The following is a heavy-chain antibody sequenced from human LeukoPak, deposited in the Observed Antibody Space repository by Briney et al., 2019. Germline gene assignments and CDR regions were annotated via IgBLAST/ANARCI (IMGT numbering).Heavy chain of an antibody. CDR3: AKDPTNGDPSYYFDY. D-gene: IGHD4-17*01. Sequence: GRSLRLSCAASGFTFSSYAMHWVRQAPGKGLEWVAVISYDGSNKYYADSVKGRFTISRDNSKNTLYLQMNSLRAEDTAVYYCAKDPTNGDPSYYFDYWGQGTLVTVSS. CDR2: ISYDGSNK. CDR1: GFTFSSYA. J-gene: IGHJ4*02. V-gene: IGHV3-30-3*01.